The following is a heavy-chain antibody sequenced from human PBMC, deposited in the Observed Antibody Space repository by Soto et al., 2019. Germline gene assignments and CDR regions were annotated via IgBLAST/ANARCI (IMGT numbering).Heavy chain of an antibody. Sequence: QVQLVDSGGGLVKPGGSLKLFCAAPGFSFSDFYMTWIRQAPGKGLEWVSYISDTSKTISYSDSVKGRFTISRDNAKNSLYLQMNSLRGEDTAVYYCARVQYFEWHFDLWGRGTLVTVSS. CDR3: ARVQYFEWHFDL. J-gene: IGHJ2*01. CDR1: GFSFSDFY. V-gene: IGHV3-11*01. CDR2: ISDTSKTI. D-gene: IGHD3-3*01.